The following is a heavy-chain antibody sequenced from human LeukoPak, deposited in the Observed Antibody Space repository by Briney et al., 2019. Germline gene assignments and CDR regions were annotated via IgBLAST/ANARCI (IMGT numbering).Heavy chain of an antibody. CDR2: IYNIGST. V-gene: IGHV4-39*01. D-gene: IGHD3-22*01. CDR1: GASISSHY. Sequence: PSETLSLTCSVSGASISSHYWGWIRQSPGKGLEWIGSIYNIGSTYYNPSFKSRVTISVDTSKNHFSLKLISVTAADTAVYYCARQANYYDSSGYTYWGERTLVSVSS. J-gene: IGHJ4*02. CDR3: ARQANYYDSSGYTY.